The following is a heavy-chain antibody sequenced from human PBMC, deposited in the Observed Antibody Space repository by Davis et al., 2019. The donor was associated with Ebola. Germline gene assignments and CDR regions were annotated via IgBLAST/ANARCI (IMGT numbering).Heavy chain of an antibody. CDR2: VRANGDGGTA. J-gene: IGHJ6*02. V-gene: IGHV3-15*01. CDR1: GYNFDIAW. CDR3: AKDLLWWSASDV. Sequence: PGGSLRLSCEASGYNFDIAWVSWVRQAPGKGLEWVGHVRANGDGGTADYAAPVKGRFTISRDDSKSTVYLEMNSLKTEDTAVYYCAKDLLWWSASDVWGQGTTVTVSS. D-gene: IGHD2-21*01.